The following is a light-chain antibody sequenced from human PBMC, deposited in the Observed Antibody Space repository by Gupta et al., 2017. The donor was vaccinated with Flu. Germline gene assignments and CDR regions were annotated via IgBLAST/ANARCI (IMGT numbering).Light chain of an antibody. CDR1: QSLVLSAGDSY. Sequence: DDVLTQSPCSLPVTIGQSALIPCRSSQSLVLSAGDSYVNWFHQRPGKPPRRLIYKASNRDSGVPDRISGSGSGTDFTLKISRVEAEDVGAYYCMHSTRWPWTFGQGTKVEI. CDR2: KAS. V-gene: IGKV2-30*01. CDR3: MHSTRWPWT. J-gene: IGKJ1*01.